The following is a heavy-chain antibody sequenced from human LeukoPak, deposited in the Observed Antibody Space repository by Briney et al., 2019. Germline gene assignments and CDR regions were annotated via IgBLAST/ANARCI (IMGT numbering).Heavy chain of an antibody. CDR3: ARRVDYYGSGSPTNHFDY. CDR2: IYYSGST. Sequence: SETLSLTCTVSGGSISSSSYYWGWIRQPPRKGLEWIGSIYYSGSTYYNPSLKSRVTISVDTSKNQFSLKLSSVTAADTAAYYCARRVDYYGSGSPTNHFDYWGQGTLVTVSS. CDR1: GGSISSSSYY. V-gene: IGHV4-39*01. J-gene: IGHJ4*02. D-gene: IGHD3-10*01.